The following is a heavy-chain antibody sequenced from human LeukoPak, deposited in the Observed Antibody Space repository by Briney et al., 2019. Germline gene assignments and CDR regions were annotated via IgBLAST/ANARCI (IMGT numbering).Heavy chain of an antibody. V-gene: IGHV5-51*01. J-gene: IGHJ3*02. CDR2: IYPGDSDT. CDR1: GYSFTSYW. CDR3: ASLDWNDDNNAFDI. Sequence: GASLQISCKGSGYSFTSYWIGWVRQMPGKGLEWMGIIYPGDSDTRYSPSFQGQVTISADKSISTAYLQWSSLKASDTAMYYCASLDWNDDNNAFDIWGQGTMVTVSS. D-gene: IGHD1-1*01.